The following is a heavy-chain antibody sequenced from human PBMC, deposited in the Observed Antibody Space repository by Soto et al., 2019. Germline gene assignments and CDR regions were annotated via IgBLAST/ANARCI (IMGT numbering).Heavy chain of an antibody. Sequence: PSETLSLTCTVSGGSISSSSYYWGWIRQPPGKGLEWIGSIYYSGSTYYNPSLKSRVTISVDTSKNQFSLKLSSVTAADTAVYYCARLVGDYGDYQSDYWGQGTLVTVSS. CDR3: ARLVGDYGDYQSDY. J-gene: IGHJ4*02. CDR2: IYYSGST. CDR1: GGSISSSSYY. D-gene: IGHD4-17*01. V-gene: IGHV4-39*01.